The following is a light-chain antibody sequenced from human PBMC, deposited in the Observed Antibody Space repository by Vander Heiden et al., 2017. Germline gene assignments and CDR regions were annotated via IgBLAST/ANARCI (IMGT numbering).Light chain of an antibody. Sequence: IVLTQSPATLSLSPGDRAPLSCRASQSVGTYFAWYQQKPGQAPILLIYDASNRASGIPARFSGSGSGTDFTLTISSLEPEDFAVYYCQQRAYSLTFGGGTKVEIK. J-gene: IGKJ4*01. CDR3: QQRAYSLT. CDR1: QSVGTY. CDR2: DAS. V-gene: IGKV3-11*01.